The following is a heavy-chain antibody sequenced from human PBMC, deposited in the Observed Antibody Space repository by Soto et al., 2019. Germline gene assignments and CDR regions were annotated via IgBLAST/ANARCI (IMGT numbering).Heavy chain of an antibody. J-gene: IGHJ5*02. CDR3: AKDPPPGP. V-gene: IGHV3-23*01. Sequence: GGSLRLSCEASGFTFTNYWMTWVRQAPGKGLEWVSFISGSGTDTYYADSVKGRFTISRDNSKNSLYLQMNSLRAEDTAVYYCAKDPPPGPWGQGTLVTVSS. CDR2: ISGSGTDT. CDR1: GFTFTNYW.